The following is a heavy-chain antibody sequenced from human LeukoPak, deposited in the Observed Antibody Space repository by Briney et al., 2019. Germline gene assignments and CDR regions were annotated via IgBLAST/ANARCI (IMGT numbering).Heavy chain of an antibody. J-gene: IGHJ4*02. CDR3: ARVKNYYDSSGYYYPCFDY. CDR2: INPNSGGT. V-gene: IGHV1-2*02. Sequence: ASVKVSCKASGYTFTGYYMHWVRQAPGQGLEWMGWINPNSGGTNYAQKFQGRVTMTRDTSISTAYMELSRLRSDDTAVYYCARVKNYYDSSGYYYPCFDYWGQGTLVTVSS. CDR1: GYTFTGYY. D-gene: IGHD3-22*01.